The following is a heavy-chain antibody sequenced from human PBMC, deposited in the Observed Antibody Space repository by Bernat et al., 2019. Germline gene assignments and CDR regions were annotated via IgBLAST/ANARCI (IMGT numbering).Heavy chain of an antibody. CDR3: ARKPDDYGSGSYQSAAYQPLLYWGVDAFDI. CDR1: GGSISSSNW. CDR2: IYHSGST. D-gene: IGHD3-10*01. J-gene: IGHJ3*02. V-gene: IGHV4-4*02. Sequence: QVQLQESGPGLVKPSGTLSLTCAVSGGSISSSNWWSWVRQPPGKGLEWIGEIYHSGSTNYNPSLKSRVTISVDKSKNQFSLKLSSVTAADTAVYYCARKPDDYGSGSYQSAAYQPLLYWGVDAFDIWGQGTMVTVSS.